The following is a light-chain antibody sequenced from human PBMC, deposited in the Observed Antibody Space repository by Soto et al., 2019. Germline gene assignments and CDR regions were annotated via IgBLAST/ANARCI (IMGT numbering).Light chain of an antibody. Sequence: IVLAQSPATLSLSPGERATVSCRASQSVSSYLAWYQQKPGQAPRLLIYDASNRATDIPARFSGSGSGTDFTLTISSLEPEDFAVYYCQQRSNWPITFGQGTRRRL. J-gene: IGKJ5*01. CDR3: QQRSNWPIT. CDR2: DAS. V-gene: IGKV3-11*01. CDR1: QSVSSY.